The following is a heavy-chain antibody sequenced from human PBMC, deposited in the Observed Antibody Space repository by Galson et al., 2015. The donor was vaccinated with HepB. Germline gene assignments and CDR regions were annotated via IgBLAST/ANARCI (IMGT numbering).Heavy chain of an antibody. CDR1: GGSINSYY. D-gene: IGHD6-13*01. CDR3: ARSYSNTWYV. J-gene: IGHJ6*02. V-gene: IGHV4-59*08. CDR2: VYYSGIT. Sequence: SETLSLTCSVSGGSINSYYWSWIRQPPGKGLEWIGYVYYSGITNYNPSLKSRVTISVDTSKNHFSLRLSSVTAADTAVYYCARSYSNTWYVWGQGTTVTVSS.